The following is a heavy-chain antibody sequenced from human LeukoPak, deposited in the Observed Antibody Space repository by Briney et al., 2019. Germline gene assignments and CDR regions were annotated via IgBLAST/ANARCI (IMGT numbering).Heavy chain of an antibody. CDR3: ARCLSTPPPPHDYDILTGYPTPNWFDP. CDR2: IIPIFGTA. V-gene: IGHV1-69*13. D-gene: IGHD3-9*01. J-gene: IGHJ5*02. CDR1: GGTFSSYA. Sequence: SVKVSCKASGGTFSSYAISWVRQAPGQGLEWMGGIIPIFGTANYAQKFQGRVTITADESTSTAYMELSSLRSEDTAVYYCARCLSTPPPPHDYDILTGYPTPNWFDPWGQGTLVTVSS.